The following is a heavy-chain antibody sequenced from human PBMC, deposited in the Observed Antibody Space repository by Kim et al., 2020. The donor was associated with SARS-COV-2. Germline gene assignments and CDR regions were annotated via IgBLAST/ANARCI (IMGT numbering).Heavy chain of an antibody. J-gene: IGHJ4*02. V-gene: IGHV3-23*01. Sequence: GGSLRLSCAASGFTFSSYAMSWVRQAPGKGLEWVSAISGSGGSTYYADSVKGRFTISRDNSKNTLYLQMNSLRAEDTAVYYCAKALSYYYDSTPSGYYFDYWGQGTLVTVSS. CDR3: AKALSYYYDSTPSGYYFDY. D-gene: IGHD3-22*01. CDR2: ISGSGGST. CDR1: GFTFSSYA.